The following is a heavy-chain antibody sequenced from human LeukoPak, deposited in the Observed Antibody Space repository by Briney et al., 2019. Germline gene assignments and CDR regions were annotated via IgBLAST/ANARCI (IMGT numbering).Heavy chain of an antibody. CDR3: ARQGCSSTSCSYDAFDI. CDR2: IYPGDSDT. D-gene: IGHD2-2*01. J-gene: IGHJ3*02. V-gene: IGHV5-51*01. CDR1: GYTFTSYW. Sequence: ASVKVSCKASGYTFTSYWIGWVRQMPGKGLEWMGIIYPGDSDTRYSPSFQGQVTISADKSISTAYLQWSSLKASDTAMYYCARQGCSSTSCSYDAFDIWGQGTMVTVSS.